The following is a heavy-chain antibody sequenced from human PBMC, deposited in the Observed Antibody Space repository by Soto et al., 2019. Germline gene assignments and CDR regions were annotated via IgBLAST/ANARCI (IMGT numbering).Heavy chain of an antibody. Sequence: QVQIVQSGPEEKSPGASVKLSCTTSGYIFADYAIHWVRQAPGQGLEWVGWIKADNGDTRYSPKFQGRLIITRDISASTSYMELSALRSADTGVFYCATSDWAWWGRGTLITVCS. CDR1: GYIFADYA. CDR3: ATSDWAW. J-gene: IGHJ4*02. D-gene: IGHD3-9*01. V-gene: IGHV1-3*05. CDR2: IKADNGDT.